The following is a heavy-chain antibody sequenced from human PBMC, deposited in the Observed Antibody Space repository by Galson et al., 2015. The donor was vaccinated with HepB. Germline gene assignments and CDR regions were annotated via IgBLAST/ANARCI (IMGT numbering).Heavy chain of an antibody. V-gene: IGHV3-48*02. CDR3: TRDRGVGLIRGSMNYYGMDV. CDR2: IGSVSSTI. CDR1: GFIFYTYH. J-gene: IGHJ6*02. D-gene: IGHD3-10*01. Sequence: LRLSCAASGFIFYTYHMNWVRQAPGKGLEWVSYIGSVSSTIYYADSVKGRFTISRDNAKNSVYLQMNSLRDEDTAVYYCTRDRGVGLIRGSMNYYGMDVWGQGTTVIVSS.